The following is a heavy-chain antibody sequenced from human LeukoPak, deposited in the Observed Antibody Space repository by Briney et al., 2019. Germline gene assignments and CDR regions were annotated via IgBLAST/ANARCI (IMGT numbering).Heavy chain of an antibody. J-gene: IGHJ5*02. D-gene: IGHD6-6*01. CDR2: IYYSGST. V-gene: IGHV4-59*12. Sequence: SETLSLTCTVSGGSISSYYWSWIRQPPGKGLEWIGSIYYSGSTYYNPSLKSRVTISVDTSKNQFSLKLSSVTAADTAVYYCARVMGSIAARPGWFDPWGQGTLVTVSS. CDR1: GGSISSYY. CDR3: ARVMGSIAARPGWFDP.